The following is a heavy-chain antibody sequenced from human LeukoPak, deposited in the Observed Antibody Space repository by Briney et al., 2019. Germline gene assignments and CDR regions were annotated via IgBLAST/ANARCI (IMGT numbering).Heavy chain of an antibody. CDR2: ISSSTSTI. CDR1: GFTFSSYS. CDR3: ARCSSTSCHYFDY. J-gene: IGHJ4*02. V-gene: IGHV3-48*01. D-gene: IGHD2-2*01. Sequence: GGSLRLSCAASGFTFSSYSMSWVRQAPGKGLEWVSYISSSTSTIYYADSVKGRFTISRDNAKNSLYLQMNSLRAEDTAVYYCARCSSTSCHYFDYWGQGTLVTVSS.